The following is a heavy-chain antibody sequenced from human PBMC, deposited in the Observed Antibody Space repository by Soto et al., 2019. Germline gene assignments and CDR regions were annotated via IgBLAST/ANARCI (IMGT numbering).Heavy chain of an antibody. CDR2: VHSDGTTT. Sequence: PGGSLRLSCAASGFKFDYYGMHWVRQAPGKGLVWVSRVHSDGTTTTYADSVKGRFTISRDNARNTVSLQMSSLRAEDTAIYYCARGDRGGFDLWGHGTVVTVSS. D-gene: IGHD3-10*01. V-gene: IGHV3-74*01. CDR3: ARGDRGGFDL. CDR1: GFKFDYYG. J-gene: IGHJ3*01.